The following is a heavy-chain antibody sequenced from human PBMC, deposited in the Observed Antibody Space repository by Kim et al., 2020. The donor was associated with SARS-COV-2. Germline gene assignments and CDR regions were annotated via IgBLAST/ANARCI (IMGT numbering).Heavy chain of an antibody. CDR2: ISYDGSNK. Sequence: GGSLRLSCAASGFTFSSYAMHWVRQAPGKGLEWVAVISYDGSNKYYADSVKGRFTISRDNSKNTLYLQMNSLRAEDTAVYYCAKPNYYDSSGYYSSLAF. CDR3: AKPNYYDSSGYYSSLAF. V-gene: IGHV3-30*04. CDR1: GFTFSSYA. D-gene: IGHD3-22*01. J-gene: IGHJ3*01.